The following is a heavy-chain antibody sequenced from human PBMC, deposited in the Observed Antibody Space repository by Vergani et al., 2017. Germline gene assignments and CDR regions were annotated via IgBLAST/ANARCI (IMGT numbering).Heavy chain of an antibody. CDR1: GFTFSSYG. J-gene: IGHJ4*02. D-gene: IGHD5-24*01. CDR3: AKEEGDGYNFDYFDY. Sequence: VQPGRSLRLSCAASGFTFSSYGMHWVRQAPGKGLEWVAVISYDGSNKYYADSVKGRFTISRDNSKNTLYLQMNSLRAEDTAVYYCAKEEGDGYNFDYFDYWGQGTLVTVSS. CDR2: ISYDGSNK. V-gene: IGHV3-30*18.